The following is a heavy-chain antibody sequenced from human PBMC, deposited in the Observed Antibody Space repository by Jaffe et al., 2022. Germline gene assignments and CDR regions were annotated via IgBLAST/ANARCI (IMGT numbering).Heavy chain of an antibody. CDR3: VKERWYGGKAGIGSLDY. J-gene: IGHJ4*02. CDR2: IQYDGTNK. V-gene: IGHV3-30*02. Sequence: QVQLVESGGGVVQPGGSLRLSCAASGFTFSKYAMHWIRQAPGKGLEWVAFIQYDGTNKYYAESVKGRFTISRDNSKNTLSVQMNSLTAEDTAVYYCVKERWYGGKAGIGSLDYWGQGILVTVSS. CDR1: GFTFSKYA. D-gene: IGHD4-17*01.